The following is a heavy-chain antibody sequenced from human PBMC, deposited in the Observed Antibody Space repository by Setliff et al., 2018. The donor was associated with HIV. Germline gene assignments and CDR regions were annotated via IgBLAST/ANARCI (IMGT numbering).Heavy chain of an antibody. CDR2: IYYSGST. CDR1: GGSISSSNYY. Sequence: SETLSLTCTVSGGSISSSNYYWGWIRQPPGKGLEWIGSIYYSGSTYYNPSLKSRVTISVDTSKNQFSLKLSSVTAADTAVYYCAGANFWSGYYGYWGQGTLVPSPQ. CDR3: AGANFWSGYYGY. V-gene: IGHV4-39*07. J-gene: IGHJ4*02. D-gene: IGHD3-3*01.